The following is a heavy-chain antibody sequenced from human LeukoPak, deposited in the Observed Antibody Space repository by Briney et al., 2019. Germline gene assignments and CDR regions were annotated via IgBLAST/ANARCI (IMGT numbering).Heavy chain of an antibody. J-gene: IGHJ6*03. CDR3: ACPGGRSESNPGAYYYYYYMDV. CDR2: IIPIFGTA. Sequence: ASVKVSCKASGGTFSSYAISWVRQAPGQGLEWMGGIIPIFGTANYAQKFQGRVTITTDESTSTAYMDLSSLRSEDTAVYYCACPGGRSESNPGAYYYYYYMDVWGKGTTVTVSS. D-gene: IGHD3-10*01. CDR1: GGTFSSYA. V-gene: IGHV1-69*05.